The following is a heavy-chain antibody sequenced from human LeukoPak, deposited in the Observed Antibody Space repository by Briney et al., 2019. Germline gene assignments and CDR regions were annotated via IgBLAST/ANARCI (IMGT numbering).Heavy chain of an antibody. Sequence: SETLSLTCTVSGGSISSGGYYWSWIRQPPGKGLEWIGYIYHSGSTYYNPSLKSRVTISVDRSKNQFSLKLSSVTAADTAVYYCARGGDGYNLYLDYWGQGTLVTVSS. CDR2: IYHSGST. CDR3: ARGGDGYNLYLDY. V-gene: IGHV4-30-2*01. CDR1: GGSISSGGYY. D-gene: IGHD5-24*01. J-gene: IGHJ4*02.